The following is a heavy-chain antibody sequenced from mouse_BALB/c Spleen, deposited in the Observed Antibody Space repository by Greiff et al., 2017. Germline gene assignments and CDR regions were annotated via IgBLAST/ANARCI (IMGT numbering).Heavy chain of an antibody. CDR3: ARDGYYSY. V-gene: IGHV7-3*02. Sequence: EVQRVESGGGLVQPGGSLRLSCATSGFTFTDCYMSWVRQPPGKALEWLGFIRNKANGYTTEYSASVKGRFTISRDNSQSILYLQMNTLRAEDSATYYCARDGYYSYWGQGTLVTVSA. CDR2: IRNKANGYTT. J-gene: IGHJ3*01. D-gene: IGHD2-3*01. CDR1: GFTFTDCY.